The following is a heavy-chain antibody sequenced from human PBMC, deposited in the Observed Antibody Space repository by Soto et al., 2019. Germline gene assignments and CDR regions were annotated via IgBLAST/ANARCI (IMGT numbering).Heavy chain of an antibody. Sequence: QVQLVESGGGVVQPGRSLRLSCAAAGFTFSSYGMHWVRQAPGKGLEWVAIISYDEINKYYADSVTGRFTISRDNSKNTLYLQMNSLRAEDTAVYYCAKSVYNWNDGFFDYWGQGTLVTVSS. CDR3: AKSVYNWNDGFFDY. D-gene: IGHD1-1*01. CDR1: GFTFSSYG. V-gene: IGHV3-30*18. CDR2: ISYDEINK. J-gene: IGHJ4*02.